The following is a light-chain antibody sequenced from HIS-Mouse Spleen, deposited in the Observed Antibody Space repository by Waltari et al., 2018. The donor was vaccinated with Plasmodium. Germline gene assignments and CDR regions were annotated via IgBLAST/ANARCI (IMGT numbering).Light chain of an antibody. V-gene: IGLV2-14*03. CDR1: SSDVGGYNY. CDR2: DVS. J-gene: IGLJ2*01. Sequence: QSALTQPASVSGSPGQSITISCTGTSSDVGGYNYVSWYQQHPGKAPKPMIYDVSNRPSGVSNRFSGSKSGNTASLTISGLQAEDEADYYCCSYAGSYTLVFGGGTKLTVL. CDR3: CSYAGSYTLV.